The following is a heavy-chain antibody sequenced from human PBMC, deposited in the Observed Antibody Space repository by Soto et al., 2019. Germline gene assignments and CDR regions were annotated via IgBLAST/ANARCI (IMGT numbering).Heavy chain of an antibody. D-gene: IGHD1-26*01. Sequence: ASVKVSCKASGYTFTSYGISWVRQAPGQGLEWMGWISAHNGNTNYAQKLQGRVTMTTDTSTSTAYMELRSLRSDDTAVYYCARDEGGSYYFDYFDYWGQGTLVTVSS. V-gene: IGHV1-18*01. J-gene: IGHJ4*02. CDR2: ISAHNGNT. CDR1: GYTFTSYG. CDR3: ARDEGGSYYFDYFDY.